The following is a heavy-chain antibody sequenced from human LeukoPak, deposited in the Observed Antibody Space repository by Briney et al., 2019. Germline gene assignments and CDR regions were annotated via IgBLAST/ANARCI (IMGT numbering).Heavy chain of an antibody. J-gene: IGHJ5*02. CDR1: GFTFNKYG. D-gene: IGHD3-22*01. V-gene: IGHV3-23*01. Sequence: GGSLRLSCAASGFTFNKYGLIWVRQTPGKGLEWVAAISNDGGGTMYAAFVEGRFTISRDNFKSTLFLQMNSLRAEDTALYYCAKGSSGYFADLWGQGTLVTVSS. CDR2: ISNDGGGT. CDR3: AKGSSGYFADL.